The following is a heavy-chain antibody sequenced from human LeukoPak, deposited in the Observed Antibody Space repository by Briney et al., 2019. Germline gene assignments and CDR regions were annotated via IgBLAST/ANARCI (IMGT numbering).Heavy chain of an antibody. CDR1: GYTFTSYA. CDR3: ARGPTNHIVATIIIPSFGY. D-gene: IGHD5-12*01. J-gene: IGHJ4*02. V-gene: IGHV7-4-1*02. CDR2: INTNTGNP. Sequence: ASVKVSCKASGYTFTSYAMNWVRQAPGQGLEWMGWINTNTGNPTYAQGFTGRFVFSLDTSVSTAYLQISSLKAEDTAVYYCARGPTNHIVATIIIPSFGYWGQGTLVTVSS.